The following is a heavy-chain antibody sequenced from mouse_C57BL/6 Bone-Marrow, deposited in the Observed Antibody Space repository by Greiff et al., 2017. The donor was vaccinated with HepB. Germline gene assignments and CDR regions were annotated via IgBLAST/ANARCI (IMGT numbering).Heavy chain of an antibody. D-gene: IGHD1-1*01. CDR2: IHPNSGST. J-gene: IGHJ4*01. Sequence: QVQLQQPGAELVKPGASVKLSCKASGYTFTSYWMHWVKQRPGQGLEWIGMIHPNSGSTNYNEKFKSKATLTVDKSSSTAYMQLSSLTSEDSVVYYCAQIYYYGSRGAMDYWGQGTSVTVSS. CDR1: GYTFTSYW. CDR3: AQIYYYGSRGAMDY. V-gene: IGHV1-64*01.